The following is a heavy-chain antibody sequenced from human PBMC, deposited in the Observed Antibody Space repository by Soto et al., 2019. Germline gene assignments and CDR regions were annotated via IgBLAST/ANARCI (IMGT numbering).Heavy chain of an antibody. D-gene: IGHD3-16*02. CDR1: GVSISGTSYY. Sequence: QLQLQESGPGLVKPSETLSLTCTVSGVSISGTSYYWGWIRQTPAKGLEWIGTNYYSGETFYNPSLKSRVPISIDTSKNPFSLNLTSVTAADTAIYYCARHGSFWGQGALVTVSS. J-gene: IGHJ1*01. CDR2: NYYSGET. CDR3: ARHGSF. V-gene: IGHV4-39*01.